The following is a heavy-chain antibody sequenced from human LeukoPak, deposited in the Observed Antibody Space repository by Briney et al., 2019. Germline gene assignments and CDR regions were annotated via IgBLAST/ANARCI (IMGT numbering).Heavy chain of an antibody. CDR3: ATGDILTGYYMNY. Sequence: GATVKISCKVSGYTFTDYYMHWVQQAPGKGLEWLGLVDPEDGETIYTEKFQGRVTITADTSTDTAYMELSSLRSEDTAVYYCATGDILTGYYMNYWGQGTLVTVSS. CDR2: VDPEDGET. V-gene: IGHV1-69-2*01. CDR1: GYTFTDYY. D-gene: IGHD3-9*01. J-gene: IGHJ4*02.